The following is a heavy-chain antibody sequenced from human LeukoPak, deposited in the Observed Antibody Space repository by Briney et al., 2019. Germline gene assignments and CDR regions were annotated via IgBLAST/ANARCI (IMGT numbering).Heavy chain of an antibody. CDR2: ISRSGGST. CDR3: AKSLRDCWSGYNPPDY. Sequence: GGSVRLSCAASGFTFSSYAMSWVRQAPGKGLEWVAGISRSGGSTYYADSVKGRVTISRDNSKNTLYLQMNSLRAEDTAVYYCAKSLRDCWSGYNPPDYWGQGTLVTVSS. V-gene: IGHV3-23*01. J-gene: IGHJ4*02. D-gene: IGHD3-3*01. CDR1: GFTFSSYA.